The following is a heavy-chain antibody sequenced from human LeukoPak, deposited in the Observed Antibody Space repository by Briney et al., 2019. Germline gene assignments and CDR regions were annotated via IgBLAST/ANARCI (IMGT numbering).Heavy chain of an antibody. CDR2: MVDDGSEK. J-gene: IGHJ4*02. CDR1: GFTFSSHG. D-gene: IGHD6-19*01. Sequence: GGSLRLSCAASGFTFSSHGMHWVRQAPDKGLEWMAVMVDDGSEKFYADSVKGRFTISRDNSKNTLYLQMNSLRAEDTAVYYCAKDLRQWRGILDSWGQGTLVTVSS. V-gene: IGHV3-30*18. CDR3: AKDLRQWRGILDS.